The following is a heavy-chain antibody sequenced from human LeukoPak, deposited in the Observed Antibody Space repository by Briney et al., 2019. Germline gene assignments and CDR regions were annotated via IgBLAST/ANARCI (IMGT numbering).Heavy chain of an antibody. CDR1: GYTFTSYG. V-gene: IGHV1-18*01. CDR3: ARDPSDIVTGYPPDY. D-gene: IGHD3-9*01. CDR2: ISAYNGNT. J-gene: IGHJ4*02. Sequence: GASVKVSCKASGYTFTSYGISWVRQAPGQGLEWMGWISAYNGNTNYAQKLQGRVTMTTDTSTSTAYMELRSLRSDDTAVYYCARDPSDIVTGYPPDYWGQGTLVTVSS.